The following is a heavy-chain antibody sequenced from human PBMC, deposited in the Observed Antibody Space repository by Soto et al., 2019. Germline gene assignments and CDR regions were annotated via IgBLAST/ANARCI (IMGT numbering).Heavy chain of an antibody. V-gene: IGHV3-11*04. CDR1: GVDFRDYY. Sequence: WGSLRLSCTASGVDFRDYYMTWIRQPPGRGLEWVSHIARFGSSMYYADSVKGRFTISRDNSKNTLYLQMNSLRAEDTAVYYCARDLRFGELPLKYYYYGMDVWRQGTTVTVSS. D-gene: IGHD3-10*01. J-gene: IGHJ6*02. CDR3: ARDLRFGELPLKYYYYGMDV. CDR2: IARFGSSM.